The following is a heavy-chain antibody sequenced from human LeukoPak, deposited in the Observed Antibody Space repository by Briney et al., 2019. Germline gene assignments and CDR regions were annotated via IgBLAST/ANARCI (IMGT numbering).Heavy chain of an antibody. CDR2: INHSGST. CDR1: GGSFSGYY. Sequence: PSETLSLTCAVYGGSFSGYYWSWIRQPPGNGLEWIGEINHSGSTNYNPSLKSRVTISLDTSKNQFSLKLSSVTAADTAVYYCARGLDAFDIWGQGTMVTVSS. CDR3: ARGLDAFDI. V-gene: IGHV4-34*01. J-gene: IGHJ3*02.